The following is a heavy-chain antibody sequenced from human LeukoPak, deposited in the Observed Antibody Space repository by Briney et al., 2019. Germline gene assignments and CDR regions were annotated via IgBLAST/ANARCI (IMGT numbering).Heavy chain of an antibody. CDR1: GFTFSDYG. J-gene: IGHJ4*02. V-gene: IGHV3-30*02. CDR3: AKELTVGTTSKNLDY. D-gene: IGHD1-26*01. Sequence: RGPLRLSRAASGFTFSDYGMHWVRQAPGKGLEWVALIRYDGDNEYYADSVKGRFTISRDSSKSTLYLQMNSLRAEDTAVYYCAKELTVGTTSKNLDYWGQGTLVPVS. CDR2: IRYDGDNE.